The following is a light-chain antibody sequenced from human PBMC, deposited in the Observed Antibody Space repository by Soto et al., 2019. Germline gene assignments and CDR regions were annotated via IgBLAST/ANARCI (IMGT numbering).Light chain of an antibody. CDR2: AAS. Sequence: DIQMTQSPSSLSASVGGRVTITCRASESIARHLNWYQQKPGKAPKLLIYAASSLQNGVPSRFRGGGSGTDFTLTISNLQPEDFATYYCQQSYSALSITFGQGTRLEIK. CDR1: ESIARH. J-gene: IGKJ5*01. CDR3: QQSYSALSIT. V-gene: IGKV1-39*01.